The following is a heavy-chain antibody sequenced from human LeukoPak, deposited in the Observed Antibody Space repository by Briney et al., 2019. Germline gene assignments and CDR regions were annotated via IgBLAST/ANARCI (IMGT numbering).Heavy chain of an antibody. V-gene: IGHV4-38-2*02. D-gene: IGHD6-13*01. CDR1: GYSISSGSY. CDR3: ARAYHSSWYLNWFDP. CDR2: IYNSGVT. Sequence: SETLSLTCTVSGYSISSGSYWGWIRQSPGKVLEWIGIIYNSGVTYYNPSLKSRVTISIDMSKNQFSLKLSSVTAADTAVYYCARAYHSSWYLNWFDPGGQGTLVTVSS. J-gene: IGHJ5*02.